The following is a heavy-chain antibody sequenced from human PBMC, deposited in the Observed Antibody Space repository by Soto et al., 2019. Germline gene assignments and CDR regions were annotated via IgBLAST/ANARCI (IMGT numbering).Heavy chain of an antibody. V-gene: IGHV5-51*01. CDR1: GYIFTIYW. D-gene: IGHD6-19*01. Sequence: GESLKISCKAFGYIFTIYWIGSVLQMPGKGLEWMGIMHPGESDIRYSPSFQGQVTISADKSTTTAYLQWSSLKASDTALYYCARSPIVPSSGWYSLDYWGQGTLVTVSS. CDR2: MHPGESDI. J-gene: IGHJ4*02. CDR3: ARSPIVPSSGWYSLDY.